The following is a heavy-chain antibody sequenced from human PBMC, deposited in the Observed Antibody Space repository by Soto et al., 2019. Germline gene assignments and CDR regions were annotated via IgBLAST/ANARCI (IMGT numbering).Heavy chain of an antibody. D-gene: IGHD3-10*01. CDR2: ISAYNGNT. Sequence: GASVKVSCKSSGYTFTSYGISWVRQAPGQGLEWMGWISAYNGNTNYAQKLQGRVTMTTDTSTSTAYMELRSLRSDDTVVYYCARGGTYYYGSESHNYYYYGMDVWGQGTTVTVSS. CDR3: ARGGTYYYGSESHNYYYYGMDV. V-gene: IGHV1-18*01. J-gene: IGHJ6*02. CDR1: GYTFTSYG.